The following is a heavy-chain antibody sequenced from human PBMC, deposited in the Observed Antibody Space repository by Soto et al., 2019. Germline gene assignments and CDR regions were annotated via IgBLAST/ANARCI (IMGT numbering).Heavy chain of an antibody. CDR2: ILHDGDKK. J-gene: IGHJ5*02. Sequence: QMQLVESGGGVVQPGGSLRLSCAASGLTFSKYAMHWVRQAPGKGLEWVAVILHDGDKKRYADSVEGRFTISRDNSMXTXXXXXXXXXXXXXXVXXXVRXXCXAPSCEGRDWFVPWGQGTLVTVSS. CDR3: VRXXCXAPSCEGRDWFVP. D-gene: IGHD1-26*01. CDR1: GLTFSKYA. V-gene: IGHV3-30*03.